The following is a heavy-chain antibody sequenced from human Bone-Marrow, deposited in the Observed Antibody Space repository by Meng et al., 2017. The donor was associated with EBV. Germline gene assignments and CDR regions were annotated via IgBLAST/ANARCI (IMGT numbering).Heavy chain of an antibody. J-gene: IGHJ4*02. Sequence: VPVVVLGGGVVKPGGSLVLSRSASGFTFSDYNMSGIRPAPGKGLEWVSNISSSGSTIYYADSVKGRFTISRDNAKNSLYLQMNSLRAEDTAVYYCANEGGELKGWGQGTLVTVSS. V-gene: IGHV3-11*01. CDR3: ANEGGELKG. D-gene: IGHD1-26*01. CDR2: ISSSGSTI. CDR1: GFTFSDYN.